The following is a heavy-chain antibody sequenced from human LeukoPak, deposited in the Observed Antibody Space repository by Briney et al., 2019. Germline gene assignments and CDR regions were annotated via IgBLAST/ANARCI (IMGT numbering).Heavy chain of an antibody. V-gene: IGHV3-33*06. J-gene: IGHJ6*04. D-gene: IGHD3-10*01. CDR2: IWYDGSNK. CDR1: GFTFSSYG. CDR3: AKGRYDYYASGTPLWSSGMDV. Sequence: GRSLRLSCAASGFTFSSYGMHWVRQAPGKGLEWVAVIWYDGSNKYYADSVKGRFTISRDNSKNTLYLQMNSLRAEDTAVYYCAKGRYDYYASGTPLWSSGMDVWGKGTTVTVSS.